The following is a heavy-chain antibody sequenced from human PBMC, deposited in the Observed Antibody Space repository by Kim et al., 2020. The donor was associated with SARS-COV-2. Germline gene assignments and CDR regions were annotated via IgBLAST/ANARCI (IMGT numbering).Heavy chain of an antibody. CDR3: APYYDSNSYRGQWD. D-gene: IGHD3-22*01. J-gene: IGHJ4*01. Sequence: ASVKVSCKASGYSFSNYGLVSARQAPGQGLEWMGWISSNSGHTKYAQNVQGRVTLTTDTSTNTGYMELSSLRSDDTAVYYCAPYYDSNSYRGQWDWGQGTPVTVSS. V-gene: IGHV1-18*01. CDR2: ISSNSGHT. CDR1: GYSFSNYG.